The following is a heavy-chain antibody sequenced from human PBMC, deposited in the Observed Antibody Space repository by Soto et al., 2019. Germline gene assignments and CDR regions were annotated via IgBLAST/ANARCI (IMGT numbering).Heavy chain of an antibody. Sequence: LSLTCAVYGGSFSGYYWSWIRQPPGKGLEWIGEINHSGSTNYNPSLKSRVTISVDTSKNQFSLKLSSVTAADTAVYYCARGGINCSSTRCYYNWFDPWGQGTLVTVSA. CDR2: INHSGST. V-gene: IGHV4-34*01. J-gene: IGHJ5*02. CDR3: ARGGINCSSTRCYYNWFDP. D-gene: IGHD2-2*01. CDR1: GGSFSGYY.